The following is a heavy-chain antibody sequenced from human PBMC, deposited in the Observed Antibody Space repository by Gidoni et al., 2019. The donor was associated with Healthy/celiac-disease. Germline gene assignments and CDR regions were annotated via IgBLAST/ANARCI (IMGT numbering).Heavy chain of an antibody. Sequence: EVQLVESGGGLVQPGGSRRLSWAASGFTFRSYAMSWVRQAPGKGLEWVSAISGSGGSTYYADSVKGRFTISRDNSKNTLYLQMNSLRAEDTAVYYCAKYQSIAARVGSYYYYYMDVWGKGTTVTVSS. CDR2: ISGSGGST. D-gene: IGHD6-6*01. V-gene: IGHV3-23*04. CDR3: AKYQSIAARVGSYYYYYMDV. CDR1: GFTFRSYA. J-gene: IGHJ6*03.